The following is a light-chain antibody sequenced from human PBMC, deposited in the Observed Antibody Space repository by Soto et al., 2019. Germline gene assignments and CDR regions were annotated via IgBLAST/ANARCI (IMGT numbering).Light chain of an antibody. CDR1: SSNIGRST. J-gene: IGLJ1*01. V-gene: IGLV1-44*01. CDR3: AAWDDSLNGLYV. CDR2: DNN. Sequence: QSVLTQPPSASGPPGQRIIISCSGSSSNIGRSTVTWYQQLPGTAPTLLIYDNNQRPSGVPDRFSASKSGISASLAISGLQTDDEADYYCAAWDDSLNGLYVFGTGTKVTVL.